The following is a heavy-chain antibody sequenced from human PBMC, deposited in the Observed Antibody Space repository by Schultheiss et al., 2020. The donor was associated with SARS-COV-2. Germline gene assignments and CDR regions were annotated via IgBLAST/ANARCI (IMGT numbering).Heavy chain of an antibody. CDR3: ALAIYCTNGVCRGLDY. CDR2: IYYSGST. CDR1: GGSFSGYY. V-gene: IGHV4-59*12. Sequence: SETLSLTCAVYGGSFSGYYWSWIRQPPGKGLEWIGYIYYSGSTNYNPSLKSRVTISVDTSKNQFSLKLSSVTAADTAVYYCALAIYCTNGVCRGLDYWGQGTLVTVSS. D-gene: IGHD2-8*01. J-gene: IGHJ4*02.